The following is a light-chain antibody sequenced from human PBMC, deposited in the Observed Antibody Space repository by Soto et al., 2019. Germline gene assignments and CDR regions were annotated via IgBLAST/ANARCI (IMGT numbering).Light chain of an antibody. J-gene: IGKJ1*01. CDR2: GAS. V-gene: IGKV3-20*01. CDR3: QQYVSSPRT. Sequence: EIVLTQSPGTLSLSPGERATLSCRASQSVSDNYLAWYQQKPGQAPRLLIYGASSRATGIPDRFSGSGSGTDFTLTISRLEPEDFAVYYCQQYVSSPRTFGQGTEVEFK. CDR1: QSVSDNY.